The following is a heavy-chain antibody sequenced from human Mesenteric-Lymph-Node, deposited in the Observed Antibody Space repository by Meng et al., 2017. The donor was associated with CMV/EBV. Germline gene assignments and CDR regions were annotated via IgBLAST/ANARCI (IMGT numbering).Heavy chain of an antibody. Sequence: CAASGFTFSGDTMHWVRQAPGKGLEWVAAISYDGNNKYYGDSVKGRFTLSRDNSNNMLYLQMNSLRSEDTAVYYCARVGGNYWVLGYWGQGTLVTVSS. CDR2: ISYDGNNK. CDR3: ARVGGNYWVLGY. D-gene: IGHD3-10*01. CDR1: GFTFSGDT. V-gene: IGHV3-30-3*01. J-gene: IGHJ4*02.